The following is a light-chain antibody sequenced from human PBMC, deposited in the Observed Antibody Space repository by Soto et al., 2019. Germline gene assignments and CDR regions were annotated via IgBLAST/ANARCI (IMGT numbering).Light chain of an antibody. CDR1: QSVSSN. CDR2: GAS. CDR3: QQYNNWPIT. J-gene: IGKJ3*01. V-gene: IGKV3-15*01. Sequence: EIVMTQSPATLSVSPGERATLSYRASQSVSSNLAWYQQKPGQAPRLLIYGASTRATGIPARFSGSGSGTEFTLTISSLQSEDFAVYYCQQYNNWPITFGPGTKVDIK.